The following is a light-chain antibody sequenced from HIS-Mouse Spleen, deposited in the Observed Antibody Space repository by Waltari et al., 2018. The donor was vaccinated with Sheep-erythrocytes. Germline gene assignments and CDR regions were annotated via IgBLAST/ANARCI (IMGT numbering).Light chain of an antibody. Sequence: EIVLTQSPATLSLSPGERATLSCRASQSVSSYLAWYQQKPGQAPRLLISDASNRATGIPARFSGSGSVTDFTLTISSLEPEDFAVYYCQQRSNWPQPWTFGQGTKVEIK. J-gene: IGKJ1*01. V-gene: IGKV3-11*01. CDR3: QQRSNWPQPWT. CDR1: QSVSSY. CDR2: DAS.